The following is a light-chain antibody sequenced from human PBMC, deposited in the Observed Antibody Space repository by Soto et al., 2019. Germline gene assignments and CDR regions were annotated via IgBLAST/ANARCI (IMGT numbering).Light chain of an antibody. CDR3: QHYNSYWT. V-gene: IGKV1-5*03. J-gene: IGKJ1*01. Sequence: DIQMTQSPSTLSASVGDRVTITCRASQGISSWLTWYQQKPGKAPKLLIYKASSLESGVPSRFSGGGSGTEFTLTISSLQHDDFATYYRQHYNSYWTFGQGTKVEIK. CDR1: QGISSW. CDR2: KAS.